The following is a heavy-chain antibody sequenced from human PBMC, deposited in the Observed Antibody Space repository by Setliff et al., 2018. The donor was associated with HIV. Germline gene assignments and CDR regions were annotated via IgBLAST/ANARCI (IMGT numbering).Heavy chain of an antibody. CDR2: IFSSGST. CDR1: GGSISSGSYY. V-gene: IGHV4-61*02. J-gene: IGHJ4*02. D-gene: IGHD3-22*01. CDR3: ARDPVITMMVGPRFYFDY. Sequence: SETLSLTCTVSGGSISSGSYYWSWLRQPAGKGLEWIGRIFSSGSTSYNPSLKSRVTMSVDTSKNQFSLRLSSVTAADTAVYYCARDPVITMMVGPRFYFDYWGQGILVTVSS.